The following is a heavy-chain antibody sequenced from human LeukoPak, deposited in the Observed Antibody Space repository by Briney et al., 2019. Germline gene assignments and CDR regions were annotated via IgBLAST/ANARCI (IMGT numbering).Heavy chain of an antibody. Sequence: ASVKVSCKTSGYTFTNFDINWVRQASGHGLEWMGWMNPNSGNTGYAQKFQGRVTITRNTSISTAYMELSSLRSEDTAVYYCARAPSWNYNRYYSYYVDVWGRGTTVTVSS. J-gene: IGHJ6*03. CDR3: ARAPSWNYNRYYSYYVDV. V-gene: IGHV1-8*03. CDR2: MNPNSGNT. D-gene: IGHD1-7*01. CDR1: GYTFTNFD.